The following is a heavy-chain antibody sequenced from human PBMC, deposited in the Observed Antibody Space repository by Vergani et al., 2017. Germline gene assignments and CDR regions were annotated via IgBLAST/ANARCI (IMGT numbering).Heavy chain of an antibody. CDR2: VEDSGYF. J-gene: IGHJ4*02. D-gene: IGHD1-14*01. CDR1: GGSLSGYY. Sequence: QVQLQESGPGLVRPSETLSLTCTVSGGSLSGYYWNWIRQTPGEGLEWIGYVEDSGYFNYNPSLKTRVSMSSDPSNNQFSLMLSSVTVADTAVYYCARSIVSRNPPDYFDNWGQGTLVTVSS. CDR3: ARSIVSRNPPDYFDN. V-gene: IGHV4-59*01.